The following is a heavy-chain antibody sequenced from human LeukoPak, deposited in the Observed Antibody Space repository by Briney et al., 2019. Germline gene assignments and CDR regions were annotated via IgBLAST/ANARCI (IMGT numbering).Heavy chain of an antibody. J-gene: IGHJ5*02. CDR3: ARDLGQYYDTSDNWFDP. D-gene: IGHD3-22*01. V-gene: IGHV3-23*01. CDR2: ISGSGGST. CDR1: GFTLSSYA. Sequence: PGGSLRLSCTASGFTLSSYAMSWVRQAPGKGLEWVSTISGSGGSTYYADSVKGRFTISRDNSKNTLYLQMNSLRAEDTAVYYCARDLGQYYDTSDNWFDPWGQGTLVTVSS.